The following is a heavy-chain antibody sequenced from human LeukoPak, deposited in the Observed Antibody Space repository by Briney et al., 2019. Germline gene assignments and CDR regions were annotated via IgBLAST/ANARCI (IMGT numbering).Heavy chain of an antibody. Sequence: PSETLSLTCAVYGGSFSGYYWSWIRQPPGKGLEWIGEINHSGSTNYNPSLKSRVTISVDTSKNQFSLKLSSATAADTAVYYCARARRNDYWGQGTLVTVSS. V-gene: IGHV4-34*01. J-gene: IGHJ4*02. CDR1: GGSFSGYY. CDR2: INHSGST. CDR3: ARARRNDY.